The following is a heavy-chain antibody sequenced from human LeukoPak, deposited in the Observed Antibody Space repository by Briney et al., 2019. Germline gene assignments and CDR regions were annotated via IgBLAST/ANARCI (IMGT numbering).Heavy chain of an antibody. V-gene: IGHV1-69*13. D-gene: IGHD6-19*01. CDR1: GGTFSSYA. Sequence: SVTVSCKASGGTFSSYAISWVRQAPGQGLEWMGGIIPIFGTANYAQKFQGRVTITADESTSTAYMELSSLRSEDTAVYYCARASLAVAGRGLFDYWGQGTLVTVSS. CDR3: ARASLAVAGRGLFDY. CDR2: IIPIFGTA. J-gene: IGHJ4*02.